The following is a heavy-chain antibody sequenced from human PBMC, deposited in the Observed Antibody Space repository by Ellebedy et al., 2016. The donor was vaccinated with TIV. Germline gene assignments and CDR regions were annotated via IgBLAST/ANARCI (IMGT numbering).Heavy chain of an antibody. J-gene: IGHJ3*02. Sequence: PGGSLRLSCAASGFTFSSYWMHWVRQAPGKGLVWVSRISSDGTGTSYADPMQCRFTISRDNAKNTLYLQMISLRAEDTAVYYCARVECNSISCPGAFDIWGQGTMVTVSS. CDR2: ISSDGTGT. CDR3: ARVECNSISCPGAFDI. D-gene: IGHD2-2*01. V-gene: IGHV3-74*01. CDR1: GFTFSSYW.